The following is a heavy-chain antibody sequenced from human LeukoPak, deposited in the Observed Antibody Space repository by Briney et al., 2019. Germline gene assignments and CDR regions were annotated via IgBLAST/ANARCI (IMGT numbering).Heavy chain of an antibody. Sequence: GRSLGLSCAASGFTFSSYGMHWVRQAPGKGLEWVAVISYDGSNKYYADSVKGRFTISRDNSKNTLYLQMNSLRAEDTAVYYCAKGNVSVSAYFYDFWSGYYPYYYGMDVWGQGTTVTVSS. V-gene: IGHV3-30*18. J-gene: IGHJ6*02. D-gene: IGHD3-3*01. CDR2: ISYDGSNK. CDR1: GFTFSSYG. CDR3: AKGNVSVSAYFYDFWSGYYPYYYGMDV.